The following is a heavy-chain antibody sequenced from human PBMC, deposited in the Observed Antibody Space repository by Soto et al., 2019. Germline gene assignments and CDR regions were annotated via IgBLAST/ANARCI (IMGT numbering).Heavy chain of an antibody. Sequence: ASVKVSCKASGYTFTSYYMHWVRQAPGQGLEWMGIINPSGGSTSYAQKFQGRVTMTRDTSTSTVYMELSSLRSEDTAVYYCARGSMNYYDSSGYYLFDYWGQGTLVTVSS. V-gene: IGHV1-46*01. D-gene: IGHD3-22*01. CDR1: GYTFTSYY. CDR3: ARGSMNYYDSSGYYLFDY. J-gene: IGHJ4*02. CDR2: INPSGGST.